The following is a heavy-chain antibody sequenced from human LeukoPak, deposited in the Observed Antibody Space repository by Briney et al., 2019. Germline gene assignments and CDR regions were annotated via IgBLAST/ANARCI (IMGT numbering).Heavy chain of an antibody. D-gene: IGHD5-18*01. CDR2: IYSGGST. J-gene: IGHJ4*02. CDR3: ARATGYSYGSDY. V-gene: IGHV3-66*02. Sequence: GGSLRLSCAASEFSVGSNYMTWVRQAPGKGLEWVSLIYSGGSTYYADSVKGRFTISRDNSKNTLYLQMNSLRAEDTAVYYCARATGYSYGSDYWGQGTLVTVSS. CDR1: EFSVGSNY.